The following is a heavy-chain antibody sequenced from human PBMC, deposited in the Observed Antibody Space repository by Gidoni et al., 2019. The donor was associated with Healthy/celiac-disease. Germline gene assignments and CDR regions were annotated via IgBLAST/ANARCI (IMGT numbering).Heavy chain of an antibody. J-gene: IGHJ3*02. V-gene: IGHV3-23*01. CDR1: GFTFSSYA. Sequence: EVQLLESVGGLLQPGGSLRPSCAASGFTFSSYAITWVRQAPGKGREWVSAISGRGGSTYYADSVKGRFTISRDNSKNTLYLQMNSLRAEDTAVYYCAKDLTFVRLHLGELPAFDAFDIWGQGTMVTVSS. CDR2: ISGRGGST. D-gene: IGHD3-16*01. CDR3: AKDLTFVRLHLGELPAFDAFDI.